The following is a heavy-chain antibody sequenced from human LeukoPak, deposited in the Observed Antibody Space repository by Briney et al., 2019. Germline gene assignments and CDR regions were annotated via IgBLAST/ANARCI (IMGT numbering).Heavy chain of an antibody. D-gene: IGHD2-2*01. CDR3: ARANFLYCSSTTCLFDY. CDR2: INPNDGDT. CDR1: GYTFTDYY. V-gene: IGHV1-2*02. Sequence: ASVKVSCEASGYTFTDYYMHWVRQAPGQGFEWMGWINPNDGDTNYAQKFQGRVTMTRDTSISTANMEVTRLRSDDTAVYYCARANFLYCSSTTCLFDYWGQGTLVTVSS. J-gene: IGHJ4*02.